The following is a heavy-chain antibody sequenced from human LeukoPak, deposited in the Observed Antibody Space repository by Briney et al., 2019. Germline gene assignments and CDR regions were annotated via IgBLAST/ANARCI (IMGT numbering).Heavy chain of an antibody. J-gene: IGHJ4*02. CDR1: GGSFSGYY. CDR3: ARDTGYCSGGSCSGIDY. CDR2: INHSGST. D-gene: IGHD2-15*01. V-gene: IGHV4-34*01. Sequence: SETLSLTCAVYGGSFSGYYWSWIRQPPGKGLEWIGEINHSGSTNYNPSLKSRVTISVDTSKNQFSLKLSSVTDADTAVYYCARDTGYCSGGSCSGIDYWGQGTLVTVSS.